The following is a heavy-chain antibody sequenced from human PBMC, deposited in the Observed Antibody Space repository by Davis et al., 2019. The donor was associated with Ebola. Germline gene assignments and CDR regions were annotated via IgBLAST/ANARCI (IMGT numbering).Heavy chain of an antibody. V-gene: IGHV1-18*01. D-gene: IGHD6-13*01. Sequence: ASVPVSCMASRYTFTSYGLSWVRQAPEQGPAWMGWISAYNGNTNYAQKLQGRVTMTTDTSTSTAYMELRSLRSDDTAVYYCARGSIAAAGSADYWGQGTLVTVSS. CDR1: RYTFTSYG. J-gene: IGHJ4*02. CDR3: ARGSIAAAGSADY. CDR2: ISAYNGNT.